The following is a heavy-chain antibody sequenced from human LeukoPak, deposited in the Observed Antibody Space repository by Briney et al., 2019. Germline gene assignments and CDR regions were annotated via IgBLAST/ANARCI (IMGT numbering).Heavy chain of an antibody. CDR2: IYPGDSDT. D-gene: IGHD6-19*01. CDR3: ARREIGSGWYKVDY. V-gene: IGHV5-51*01. CDR1: GYNLSNYW. J-gene: IGHJ4*02. Sequence: GESLKISCKGSGYNLSNYWIAWVRQMPGKGLEWMGIIYPGDSDTRYSPSFQGQVTISADKSISTAYLQWSSLKASDTAMYYCARREIGSGWYKVDYWGQGTLVTVSS.